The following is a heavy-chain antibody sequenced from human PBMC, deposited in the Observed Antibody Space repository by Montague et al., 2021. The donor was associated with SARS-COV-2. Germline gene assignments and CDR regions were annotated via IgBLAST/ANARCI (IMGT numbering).Heavy chain of an antibody. CDR1: GDSIIGYY. CDR3: ARDLSRAFCEGDSCYSENWFAP. V-gene: IGHV4-59*01. CDR2: PYDTGSI. Sequence: SETRSLTCTVSGDSIIGYYWTWIRQPPGKGLEWIGYPYDTGSIKYNPSLNSRVTMSMDTSKNQFSLELTSVTAADTAIYYCARDLSRAFCEGDSCYSENWFAPWGQGTMVTVSS. D-gene: IGHD2-21*02. J-gene: IGHJ3*01.